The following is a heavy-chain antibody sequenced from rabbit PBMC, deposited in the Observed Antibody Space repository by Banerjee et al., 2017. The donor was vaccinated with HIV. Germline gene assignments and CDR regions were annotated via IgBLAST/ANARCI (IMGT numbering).Heavy chain of an antibody. J-gene: IGHJ4*01. CDR1: GFSFSNGYD. CDR3: ARMGILMVMLVIPYYFNL. V-gene: IGHV1S45*01. CDR2: IYTNSDVAV. D-gene: IGHD6-1*01. Sequence: QEQLVESGGGLVQPEGSLTLTCKASGFSFSNGYDMCWVRQAPGKGLEWIGYIYTNSDVAVSASWAKGRFTISKTSSTTVTLQMTSLTAADTATYFCARMGILMVMLVIPYYFNLWGPGTLVTIS.